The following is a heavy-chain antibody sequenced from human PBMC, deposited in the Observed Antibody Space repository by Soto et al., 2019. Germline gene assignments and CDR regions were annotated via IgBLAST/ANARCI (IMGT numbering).Heavy chain of an antibody. J-gene: IGHJ6*02. CDR2: ISPYTGNT. CDR1: GYTFTSYG. CDR3: AREKGKAVTGTYYYYCMDV. D-gene: IGHD6-19*01. Sequence: QVQLVQSGAEVKRPGASLKVSCKASGYTFTSYGINWVRQAPGQGLEWMGWISPYTGNTNYAQEFQGRVTMTADTSTSTAYMELRRLRSDDTAVYYCAREKGKAVTGTYYYYCMDVWGQGTTVTVSS. V-gene: IGHV1-18*04.